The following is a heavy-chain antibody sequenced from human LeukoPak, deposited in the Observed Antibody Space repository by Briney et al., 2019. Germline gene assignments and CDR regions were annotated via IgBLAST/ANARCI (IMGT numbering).Heavy chain of an antibody. CDR3: ARETVVVPAAPWGYFDY. CDR1: GGTFSSYA. J-gene: IGHJ4*02. D-gene: IGHD2-2*01. Sequence: ASVKVSCKASGGTFSSYAISWVRQAPGQGLEWMGGIIPIFGTANYAQKFQGRVTITADKSTSTAYMELSSLRSEDTAVYYCARETVVVPAAPWGYFDYWGQGTLVTVSS. CDR2: IIPIFGTA. V-gene: IGHV1-69*06.